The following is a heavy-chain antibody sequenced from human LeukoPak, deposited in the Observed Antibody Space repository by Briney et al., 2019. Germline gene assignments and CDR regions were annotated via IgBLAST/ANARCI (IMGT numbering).Heavy chain of an antibody. CDR2: IYRSGST. CDR3: ARRYYYESGGYSDAFDI. CDR1: GYSISSGYY. J-gene: IGHJ3*02. Sequence: SETLSLTCAVSGYSISSGYYWGGIRQPPGKGLEWIGSIYRSGSTYYNPSLKSRVTISVDTYKNQFSLKLRSVTAADTAVYYCARRYYYESGGYSDAFDIWGQGTMVTASS. V-gene: IGHV4-38-2*01. D-gene: IGHD3-22*01.